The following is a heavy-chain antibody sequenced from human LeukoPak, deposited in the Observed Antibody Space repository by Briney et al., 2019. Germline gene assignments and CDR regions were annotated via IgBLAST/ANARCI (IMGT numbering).Heavy chain of an antibody. V-gene: IGHV4-39*07. J-gene: IGHJ4*02. CDR2: IYYSGST. CDR3: ARVEYYGSGSPLFDY. D-gene: IGHD3-10*01. CDR1: GGSISSSSYY. Sequence: SETLSLTCTVSGGSISSSSYYWGWIRQPPGKGLEWIGSIYYSGSTYYNPSLKSRVTISVDTSKNQFSLKLSSVTAADTAVYYCARVEYYGSGSPLFDYWGQGTLVTVSS.